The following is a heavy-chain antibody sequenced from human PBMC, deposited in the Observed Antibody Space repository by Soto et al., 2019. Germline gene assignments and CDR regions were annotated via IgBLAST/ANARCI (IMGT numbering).Heavy chain of an antibody. CDR2: FDPEDDEA. Sequence: ASVKVSCKVSGDTLTELSMHWVRQAPGKGLEWMGGFDPEDDEAVYAQKFQGRVTMTEDTSTDTAYMEVSSLRSEDTAVYYCATGFNRGLFDYWGKGTLVTVSS. V-gene: IGHV1-24*01. D-gene: IGHD3-10*01. CDR3: ATGFNRGLFDY. CDR1: GDTLTELS. J-gene: IGHJ4*02.